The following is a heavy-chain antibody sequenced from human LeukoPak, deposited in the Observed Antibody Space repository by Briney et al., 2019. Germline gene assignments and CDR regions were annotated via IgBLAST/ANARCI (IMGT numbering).Heavy chain of an antibody. J-gene: IGHJ4*02. Sequence: GGSLRLSCAASGFTVSSNYMSWVRQAPGKGLEWVSSISGSSTYIYYADSVKGRFTISRDNAKNSLSLQMNSLRAEDTAVYYCARIVGATSYYYFDYWGQGTLVTVSS. CDR1: GFTVSSNY. V-gene: IGHV3-21*01. CDR3: ARIVGATSYYYFDY. CDR2: ISGSSTYI. D-gene: IGHD1-26*01.